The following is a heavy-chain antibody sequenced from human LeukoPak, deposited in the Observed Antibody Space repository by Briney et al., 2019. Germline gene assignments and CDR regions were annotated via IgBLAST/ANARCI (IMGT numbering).Heavy chain of an antibody. V-gene: IGHV3-21*01. CDR1: GFTFSSYS. Sequence: GGSLRLSCAASGFTFSSYSMNWVRQAPGKGLEWVSSISSSSSYIYYADSVKGRFTISRDNAKNSLYLQMNSLRAEDTAVYYCARDRYYYDSSGYNYDDAFDIWGQGTMVTVSS. J-gene: IGHJ3*02. D-gene: IGHD3-22*01. CDR3: ARDRYYYDSSGYNYDDAFDI. CDR2: ISSSSSYI.